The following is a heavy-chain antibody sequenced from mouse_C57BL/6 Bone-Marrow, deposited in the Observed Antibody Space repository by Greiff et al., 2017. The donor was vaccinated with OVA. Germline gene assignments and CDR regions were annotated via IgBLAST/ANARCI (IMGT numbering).Heavy chain of an antibody. CDR2: IDPENGDT. Sequence: VQLQQSGAELVRPGASVKLSCTASGFNIKDDYMHWVKQRPEQGLEWIGWIDPENGDTEYASKFQGKATITAATSSNTAYLQLSSLTSEDTAVYYCTSYCNFDYWGQGTTLTVSS. J-gene: IGHJ2*01. D-gene: IGHD6-5*01. V-gene: IGHV14-4*01. CDR3: TSYCNFDY. CDR1: GFNIKDDY.